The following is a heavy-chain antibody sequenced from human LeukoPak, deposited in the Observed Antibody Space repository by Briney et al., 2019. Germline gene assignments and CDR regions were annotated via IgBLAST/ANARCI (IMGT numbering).Heavy chain of an antibody. Sequence: GASVKVSCKASGYTLNSFGINWVRQAPGQGLEWMGWISVYNGNTNYAQKLQGRVTMTTDTSTSTVYMELRSLRSDDTAVYYCARDRDHFWSVVLSAFDIWGQGTMVTVSS. CDR2: ISVYNGNT. J-gene: IGHJ3*02. CDR1: GYTLNSFG. CDR3: ARDRDHFWSVVLSAFDI. V-gene: IGHV1-18*01. D-gene: IGHD3-3*02.